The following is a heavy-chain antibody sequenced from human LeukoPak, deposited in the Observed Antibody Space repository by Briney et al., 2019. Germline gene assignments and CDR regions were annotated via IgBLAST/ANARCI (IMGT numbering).Heavy chain of an antibody. Sequence: GGSLSLSCAASGFPFSSYAMPWVRQAPGKGLEWVAVISYDGSNKYYADSVKGRFTISRDNSKNTPYPQMNSLRAEDTAVCYCARDRIVVVVAALHVGFDPWGQGTLVTVSA. V-gene: IGHV3-30*04. CDR2: ISYDGSNK. CDR3: ARDRIVVVVAALHVGFDP. CDR1: GFPFSSYA. J-gene: IGHJ5*02. D-gene: IGHD2-15*01.